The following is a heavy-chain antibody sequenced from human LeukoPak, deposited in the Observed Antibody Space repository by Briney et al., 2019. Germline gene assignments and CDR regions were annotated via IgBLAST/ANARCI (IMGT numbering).Heavy chain of an antibody. J-gene: IGHJ6*03. V-gene: IGHV3-9*01. Sequence: GRSLRLSCATSGFTFEDYGMHWVRQAPGKGLEWVSGISWNSGSIGYADSVKGRLTISRDNAKNSLYLQMNSLRAEDTALYYCAKDSRAYYYYYMDVWGKGTTVTVSS. CDR2: ISWNSGSI. CDR1: GFTFEDYG. CDR3: AKDSRAYYYYYMDV. D-gene: IGHD6-6*01.